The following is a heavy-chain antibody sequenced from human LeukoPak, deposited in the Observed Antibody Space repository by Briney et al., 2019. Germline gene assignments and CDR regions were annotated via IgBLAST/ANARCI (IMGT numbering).Heavy chain of an antibody. CDR3: TRDSVTTAYYFDF. Sequence: PGGSLRLSCAASGFTFSSYAMHWVRQAPGKGLEWVAIISYDGRKAYYADSVKGRFTISRDDSRHTLHLQMNGLRPEDTAVYYCTRDSVTTAYYFDFWGQGTLVTVSS. J-gene: IGHJ4*02. CDR1: GFTFSSYA. CDR2: ISYDGRKA. V-gene: IGHV3-30*04. D-gene: IGHD4-17*01.